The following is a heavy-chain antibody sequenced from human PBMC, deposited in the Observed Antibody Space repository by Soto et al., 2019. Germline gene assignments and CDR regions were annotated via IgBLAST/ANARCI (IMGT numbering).Heavy chain of an antibody. CDR1: GGSISSGGYS. J-gene: IGHJ4*02. D-gene: IGHD3-22*01. Sequence: QLQLQESGSGLVKPSQTLSLTCAVSGGSISSGGYSCSWIRQPPGKGLEWIGYIYHSGSTYYNPSLKRRVSISVDRAKNQFSLKLSSVTAADTAVYYCARGAPVVNDYCGQGTLVTVSS. V-gene: IGHV4-30-2*01. CDR3: ARGAPVVNDY. CDR2: IYHSGST.